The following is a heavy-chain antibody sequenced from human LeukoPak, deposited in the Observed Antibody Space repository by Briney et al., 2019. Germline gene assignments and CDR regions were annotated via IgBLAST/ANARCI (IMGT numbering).Heavy chain of an antibody. J-gene: IGHJ4*02. CDR3: AKVTGAYDYVWGSYRLLNFDY. Sequence: PGGSLRLSYAASGFTFSSYAMSWVRQAPGKGLEWVSAISGSSGSTYYADSVKGRFTISRDNSKNTLYLQMNSLRAEDTAVYYCAKVTGAYDYVWGSYRLLNFDYWGQGTLVTVSS. V-gene: IGHV3-23*01. D-gene: IGHD3-16*02. CDR1: GFTFSSYA. CDR2: ISGSSGST.